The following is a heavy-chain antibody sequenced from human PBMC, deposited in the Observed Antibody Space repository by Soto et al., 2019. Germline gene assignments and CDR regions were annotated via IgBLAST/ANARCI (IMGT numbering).Heavy chain of an antibody. CDR2: ISAYNGNT. J-gene: IGHJ6*02. Sequence: GASVKVSCKASGYTFTSYGISWVRQAPGQGLEWMGWISAYNGNTNYAQKLQGRVTMTTDTSTSTAYMELRSLRSVDTAVYYCARDRATIFGVVITSYYYYGMDVWGQGTTVTVSS. D-gene: IGHD3-3*01. CDR3: ARDRATIFGVVITSYYYYGMDV. V-gene: IGHV1-18*01. CDR1: GYTFTSYG.